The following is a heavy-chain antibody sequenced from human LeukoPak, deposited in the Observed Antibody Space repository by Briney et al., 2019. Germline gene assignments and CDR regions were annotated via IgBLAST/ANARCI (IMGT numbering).Heavy chain of an antibody. CDR3: ARGEGITGTHRDFDY. J-gene: IGHJ4*02. D-gene: IGHD1-14*01. CDR2: ISYDGSNK. Sequence: PGGSLRLSCAASGFTFSSYGMHWVRQAPGKGLEWVAVISYDGSNKYYADSVKGRFTISRDNSKNTLYLQMNSLRAEDTAVYYCARGEGITGTHRDFDYWGQGTLVTVSS. V-gene: IGHV3-30*03. CDR1: GFTFSSYG.